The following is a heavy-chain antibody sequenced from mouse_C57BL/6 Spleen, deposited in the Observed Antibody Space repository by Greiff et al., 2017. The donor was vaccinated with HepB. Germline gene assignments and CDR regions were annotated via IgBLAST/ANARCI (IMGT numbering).Heavy chain of an antibody. Sequence: VQLQQSGAELAKPGASVKLSCKASGYTFTSYWMHWVKQRPGQGLEWIGYINPSSGYTKYNQKFKDKATLTADKSSGPAYMQLCSLTYEDSAVYYCALIYDGYLVYWGQGTRVTVAA. J-gene: IGHJ3*01. CDR2: INPSSGYT. CDR1: GYTFTSYW. V-gene: IGHV1-7*01. D-gene: IGHD2-3*01. CDR3: ALIYDGYLVY.